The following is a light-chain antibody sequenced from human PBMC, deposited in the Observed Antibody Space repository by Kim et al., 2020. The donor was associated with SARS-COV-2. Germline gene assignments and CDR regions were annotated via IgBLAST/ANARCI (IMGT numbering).Light chain of an antibody. Sequence: AIRITQSPSSLSASTGDRVTITCRASQGISSYLAWYQQKPGKAPKLLIYAASTLQSGVPSRFSGSGSGTDFTLTISCLQSEDFATYYCQQYYSYPWSTFGQGTKVDIK. J-gene: IGKJ1*01. CDR2: AAS. CDR1: QGISSY. V-gene: IGKV1-8*01. CDR3: QQYYSYPWST.